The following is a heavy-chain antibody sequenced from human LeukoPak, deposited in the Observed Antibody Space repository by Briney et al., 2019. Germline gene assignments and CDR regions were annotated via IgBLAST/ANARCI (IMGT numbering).Heavy chain of an antibody. D-gene: IGHD5-24*01. V-gene: IGHV4-39*07. Sequence: SETLSLTCTVSGGSISSSSHYWGWIRQPPGKGLEWIGSIYYSGSTYYNPSLKSRVTISVDTSKNQFSLKLSSVTAADTAVYYCARGGRWLQFNYWGQGTLVTVSS. CDR3: ARGGRWLQFNY. CDR1: GGSISSSSHY. J-gene: IGHJ4*02. CDR2: IYYSGST.